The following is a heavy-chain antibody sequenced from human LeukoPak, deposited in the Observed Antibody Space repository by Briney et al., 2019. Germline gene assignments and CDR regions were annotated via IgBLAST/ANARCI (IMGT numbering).Heavy chain of an antibody. J-gene: IGHJ4*02. CDR3: ARDYSWFGELLPLDY. Sequence: GASVKVSCKASGYTFTSYGISWVRQAPGQGLEWMGWISAYNGNTNYAQKLQGRDTMTTDTSTSTAYMELRSLRSDDTAVYYCARDYSWFGELLPLDYWGQGTLVTVSS. CDR2: ISAYNGNT. CDR1: GYTFTSYG. V-gene: IGHV1-18*01. D-gene: IGHD3-10*01.